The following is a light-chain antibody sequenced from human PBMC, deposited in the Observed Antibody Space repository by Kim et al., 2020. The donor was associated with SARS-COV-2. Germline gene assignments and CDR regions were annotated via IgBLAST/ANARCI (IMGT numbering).Light chain of an antibody. V-gene: IGKV1-5*03. CDR3: QQYTSFSST. J-gene: IGKJ2*01. CDR1: QTINNL. CDR2: KVS. Sequence: DTQMTQSPSTLSASVGDRVTITCRARQTINNLLAWYQQKSGKGPKLLIYKVSILESGVPSRFSGSGSGTEFTLTITNLQPDDFATYYCQQYTSFSSTFGQGTKLEIK.